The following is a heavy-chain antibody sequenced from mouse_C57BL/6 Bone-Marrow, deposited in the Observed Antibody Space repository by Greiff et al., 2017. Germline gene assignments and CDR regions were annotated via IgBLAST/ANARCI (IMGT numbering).Heavy chain of an antibody. CDR2: IWWDDDK. D-gene: IGHD1-1*01. CDR3: ARDLLRWDYWYFDV. V-gene: IGHV8-8*01. CDR1: GFSLSTFGMG. J-gene: IGHJ1*03. Sequence: QVTLKESGPGILQPSQTLSLTCSFSGFSLSTFGMGVGWIRQPSGKGLEWLAHIWWDDDKYYNPALKSRLTISKDTSKNQVFLKIANVDTADTATYYCARDLLRWDYWYFDVWGTGTTVTVSS.